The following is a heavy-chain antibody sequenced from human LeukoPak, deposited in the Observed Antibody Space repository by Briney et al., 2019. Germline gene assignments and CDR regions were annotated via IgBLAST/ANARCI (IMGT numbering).Heavy chain of an antibody. V-gene: IGHV4-30-4*01. J-gene: IGHJ4*02. CDR3: VRHSPFDDWNYDY. CDR1: GGSIITGDHY. CDR2: IYYSGSA. D-gene: IGHD1-7*01. Sequence: PSETLSLTCTVSGGSIITGDHYWSWIRRPPGKGLEWIGYIYYSGSAAYNPSLKSRLTMSVDTSKNQFSLKLSSVTAGDTAVYYCVRHSPFDDWNYDYWGQGTLVTVSS.